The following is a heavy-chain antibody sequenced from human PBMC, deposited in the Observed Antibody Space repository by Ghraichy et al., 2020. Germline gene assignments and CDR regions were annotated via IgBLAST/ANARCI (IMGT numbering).Heavy chain of an antibody. Sequence: GGSLRLSCAASGFTFSNYAMSWVRQAPGKGLDWVSTISGSGGTTNYADSVKGRFTISRDSSQNTLYPQMSSLRAEDTAVYYCAKELWFGQRIFDSWGQGTLVTVSS. D-gene: IGHD3-10*01. CDR2: ISGSGGTT. J-gene: IGHJ4*02. V-gene: IGHV3-23*01. CDR3: AKELWFGQRIFDS. CDR1: GFTFSNYA.